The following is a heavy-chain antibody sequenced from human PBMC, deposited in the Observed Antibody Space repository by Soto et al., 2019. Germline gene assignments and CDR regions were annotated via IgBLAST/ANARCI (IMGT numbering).Heavy chain of an antibody. J-gene: IGHJ4*02. D-gene: IGHD3-22*01. CDR3: ARDHDYYDSSGYYGY. CDR1: GFTFATYA. V-gene: IGHV3-48*02. CDR2: ISSSSSTI. Sequence: GGSLRLSCAASGFTFATYAMSWVRQAPGKGLEWVSYISSSSSTIYYADSVKGRFTISRDNAKNSLYLQMNSLRDEDTAVYYCARDHDYYDSSGYYGYWGQGTLVTVSS.